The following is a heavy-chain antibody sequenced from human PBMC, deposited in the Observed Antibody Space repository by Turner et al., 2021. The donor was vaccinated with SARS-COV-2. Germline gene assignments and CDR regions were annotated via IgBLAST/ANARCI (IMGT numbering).Heavy chain of an antibody. D-gene: IGHD1-1*01. CDR2: IYSGGSK. J-gene: IGHJ6*02. CDR3: ARDGAWKPEGMDV. CDR1: GFTVSRNY. Sequence: EVQLVESGGGWIQPGGSLRLSCAAVGFTVSRNYMGWVRQAPGKGLEWVSVIYSGGSKYYADSVKGRFTISRENSKNTLYLQMNSLRAEDTAVYYCARDGAWKPEGMDVWGQGTTVTVSS. V-gene: IGHV3-53*01.